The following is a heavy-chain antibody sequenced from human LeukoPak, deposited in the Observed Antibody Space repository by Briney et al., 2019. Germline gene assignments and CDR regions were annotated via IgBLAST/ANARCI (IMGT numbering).Heavy chain of an antibody. J-gene: IGHJ6*04. CDR1: GFAFSTYG. V-gene: IGHV3-48*04. CDR2: ISSSGSTI. D-gene: IGHD3-10*02. CDR3: AELGITMIGGV. Sequence: GGSLRLSCAASGFAFSTYGMHWVRQAPGKGLEWVSYISSSGSTIYYADSVKGRFTISRDNAKNSLYLQMNSLRAEDTAVYYCAELGITMIGGVWGKGTTVTISS.